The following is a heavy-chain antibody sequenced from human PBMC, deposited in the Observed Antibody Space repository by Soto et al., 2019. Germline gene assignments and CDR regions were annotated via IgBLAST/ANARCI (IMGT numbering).Heavy chain of an antibody. CDR1: GYTFASYA. J-gene: IGHJ5*01. V-gene: IGHV1-8*01. Sequence: QVQLVQSGAEVKTPGASVKVSCKASGYTFASYAINWVRQAPGQGLEWMGVMNPNSNNTGYAQKLQGRLTMTRDIALSIAHMELSSLRNEDTAVYYGARSDGYHFNWLDSWGQGTLVTVSA. D-gene: IGHD2-21*01. CDR2: MNPNSNNT. CDR3: ARSDGYHFNWLDS.